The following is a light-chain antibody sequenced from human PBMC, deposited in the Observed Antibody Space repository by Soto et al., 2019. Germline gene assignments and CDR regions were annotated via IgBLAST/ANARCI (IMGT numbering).Light chain of an antibody. J-gene: IGLJ3*02. Sequence: QSVLTQPPSASGTPGQRVTISCSGSSSNIGSNTVNWYQQLPGTAPKLLIYSNSQRPSGVPDRFSGFKSGSSASLATSGRQSEDEDDYYCAAWDDRLSGWVFGGGTKLTVL. CDR3: AAWDDRLSGWV. CDR1: SSNIGSNT. V-gene: IGLV1-44*01. CDR2: SNS.